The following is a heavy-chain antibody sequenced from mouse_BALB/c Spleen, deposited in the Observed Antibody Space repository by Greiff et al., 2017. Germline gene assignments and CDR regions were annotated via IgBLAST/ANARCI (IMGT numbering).Heavy chain of an antibody. V-gene: IGHV2-9*02. CDR2: IWAGGST. J-gene: IGHJ3*01. CDR3: ARHYYGSTSWFAY. Sequence: QVQLQQSGPGLVAPSQSLSITCTVSGFSLTSYGVHWVRQPPGKGLEWLGVIWAGGSTNYNSALMSRLSISKDNSKSQVFLKMNSLQTDDTAMYYCARHYYGSTSWFAYWGQGTLVTVSA. CDR1: GFSLTSYG. D-gene: IGHD1-1*01.